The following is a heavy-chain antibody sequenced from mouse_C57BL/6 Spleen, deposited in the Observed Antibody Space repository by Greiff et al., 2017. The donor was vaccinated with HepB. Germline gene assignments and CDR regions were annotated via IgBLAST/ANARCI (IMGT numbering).Heavy chain of an antibody. CDR1: GFTFSSYA. J-gene: IGHJ1*03. V-gene: IGHV5-4*01. CDR2: ISDGGSYT. Sequence: EVQGVESGGGLVKPGGSLKLSCAASGFTFSSYATSWVRQTPEKRLEWVATISDGGSYTYYPDNVKGRFTISRDNAKNNLYLQMSHLKSEDTAMYYCARHNSSNWYFDVWGTGTTVTVSS. CDR3: ARHNSSNWYFDV. D-gene: IGHD2-5*01.